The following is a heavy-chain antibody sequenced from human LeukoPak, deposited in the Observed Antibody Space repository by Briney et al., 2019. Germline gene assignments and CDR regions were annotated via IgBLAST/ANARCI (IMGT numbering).Heavy chain of an antibody. CDR1: GFTFSSYE. J-gene: IGHJ4*02. Sequence: GGSLRLSCAASGFTFSSYEMNWVRQAPGKGLEWVSYISSSGTTIYYADSVKGRLTISRDNAKNSLYLQMNSLRAEDTAVYYCARDSEPYCSSASCYERGFDYWGQGTLVTVSS. V-gene: IGHV3-48*03. D-gene: IGHD2-2*01. CDR3: ARDSEPYCSSASCYERGFDY. CDR2: ISSSGTTI.